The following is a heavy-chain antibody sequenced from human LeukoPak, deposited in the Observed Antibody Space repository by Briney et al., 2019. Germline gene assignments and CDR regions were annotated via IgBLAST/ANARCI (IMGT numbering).Heavy chain of an antibody. CDR2: ISYDGSNK. CDR1: GFTFSSYA. D-gene: IGHD5-18*01. CDR3: ARYEGYGYVY. J-gene: IGHJ4*02. Sequence: GRSLRLSCAASGFTFSSYAMHWVRHAPGKGLEWVAVISYDGSNKYYADSVKGRFTISRDNSKNTLYLQMNSLRAEDTAVYYCARYEGYGYVYWGQGTLVTVSS. V-gene: IGHV3-30*04.